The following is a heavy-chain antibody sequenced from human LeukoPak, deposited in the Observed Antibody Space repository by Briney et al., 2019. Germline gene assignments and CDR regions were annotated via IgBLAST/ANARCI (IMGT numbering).Heavy chain of an antibody. CDR1: GFTFSSYS. D-gene: IGHD2-21*02. Sequence: GGSLRLSCAASGFTFSSYSMNWVRQAPGKGLEWGSSISSSSSYIYYADSVKGRFTISRDNAKNSLYLQMNSLRAEDTAVYYCAINFVVVTAIAFDYWGQGTLVTVSS. V-gene: IGHV3-21*01. CDR2: ISSSSSYI. J-gene: IGHJ4*02. CDR3: AINFVVVTAIAFDY.